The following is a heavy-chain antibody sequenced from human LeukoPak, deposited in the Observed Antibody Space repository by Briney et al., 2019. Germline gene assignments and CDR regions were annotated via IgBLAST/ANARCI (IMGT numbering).Heavy chain of an antibody. J-gene: IGHJ6*02. V-gene: IGHV3-23*01. CDR2: ISGSGGST. D-gene: IGHD5-12*01. CDR1: GFTFSSYA. Sequence: GGSLRLSCAASGFTFSSYAMSWVRQAPGKGLEWVSAISGSGGSTYYADSVKGRFTISRDNSKNTLYLQMNSLRAEDAAVYYCARSGFEDIVATISPYYYGMDVWGQGTTVTVSS. CDR3: ARSGFEDIVATISPYYYGMDV.